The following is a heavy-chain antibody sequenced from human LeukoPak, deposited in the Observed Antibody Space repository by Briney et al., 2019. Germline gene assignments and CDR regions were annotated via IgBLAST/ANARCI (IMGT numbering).Heavy chain of an antibody. D-gene: IGHD6-6*01. J-gene: IGHJ5*02. CDR1: GGTFSSYA. CDR3: ARGFEYSSSSCGFEP. Sequence: SVKASCNASGGTFSSYAISWVRQVPGQGLEWMGRIIPILGIANYAQKFQGRVTITADKSTSTAYMELSSLRSEDTAVYYCARGFEYSSSSCGFEPWGQG. V-gene: IGHV1-69*04. CDR2: IIPILGIA.